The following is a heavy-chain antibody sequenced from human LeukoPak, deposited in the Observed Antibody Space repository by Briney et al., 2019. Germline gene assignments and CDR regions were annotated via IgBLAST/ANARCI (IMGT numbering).Heavy chain of an antibody. CDR2: ISAYNGNT. CDR3: ARGSPLVRPPSGYFDY. Sequence: ASVKVSCKASGYTFTSYGISWVRQAPGQGLEWMGWISAYNGNTNYAQKLQGRATMTTDTSTSTAYMELRSLRSDDTAVYYCARGSPLVRPPSGYFDYWGQGTLVTVSS. V-gene: IGHV1-18*04. CDR1: GYTFTSYG. J-gene: IGHJ4*02. D-gene: IGHD6-13*01.